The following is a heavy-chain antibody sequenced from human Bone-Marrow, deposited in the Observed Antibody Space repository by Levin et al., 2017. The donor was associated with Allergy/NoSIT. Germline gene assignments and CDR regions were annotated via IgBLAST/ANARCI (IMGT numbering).Heavy chain of an antibody. V-gene: IGHV3-53*01. CDR3: ARNGIGLGDYLDS. CDR1: GFSVSDYY. D-gene: IGHD3/OR15-3a*01. Sequence: GESLKISCAASGFSVSDYYMNWVRQPPGKGLQWVSITNNDGSTYFADSAKGRITISRGNSNNTPFFQQVSLTAEDTAVYYCARNGIGLGDYLDSWGQGTLVTGSS. J-gene: IGHJ4*02. CDR2: TNNDGST.